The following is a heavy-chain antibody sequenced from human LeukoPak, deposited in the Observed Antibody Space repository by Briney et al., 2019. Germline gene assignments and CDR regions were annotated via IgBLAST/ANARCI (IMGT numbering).Heavy chain of an antibody. D-gene: IGHD3-3*01. J-gene: IGHJ4*02. V-gene: IGHV3-7*01. CDR1: GFTFSSYW. CDR2: IKQDGSEK. Sequence: GGSLRLSCAASGFTFSSYWMSWVRQAPGKGLEWVANIKQDGSEKYYVDSVKGRFTISRDNAKNSLYLQMNSLRAEDTAVYYCARGGYDFWSGYYRIGPYYFDYWSQGTLVTVSS. CDR3: ARGGYDFWSGYYRIGPYYFDY.